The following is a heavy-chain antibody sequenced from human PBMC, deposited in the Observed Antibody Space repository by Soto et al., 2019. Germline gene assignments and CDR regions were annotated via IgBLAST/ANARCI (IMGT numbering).Heavy chain of an antibody. J-gene: IGHJ6*03. D-gene: IGHD4-17*01. Sequence: PSETLSLTCTVSGGSISSYYWSWIRQPPGKGLEWIGYIYYSGSTNYNPSLKSRVTISVDTAKNQFSLKLRSVTAADTAVYYCARSMRTVNYYYYYYMDVWGKGTTVTVSS. CDR2: IYYSGST. V-gene: IGHV4-59*08. CDR1: GGSISSYY. CDR3: ARSMRTVNYYYYYYMDV.